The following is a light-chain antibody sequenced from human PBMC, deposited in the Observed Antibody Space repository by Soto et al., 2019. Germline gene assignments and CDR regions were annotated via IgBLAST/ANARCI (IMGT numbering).Light chain of an antibody. J-gene: IGLJ1*01. V-gene: IGLV2-23*02. CDR2: EVS. Sequence: QSALTQPASVSGSPGQSITISCTGTSSDVGSYNLVSWYQQHPGKAPKLMIYEVSKRPSGVSNRFSGSKSGNTASLTISGLQAEDEADYYYCSYAGSSTLYVFGTGTKVTVL. CDR1: SSDVGSYNL. CDR3: CSYAGSSTLYV.